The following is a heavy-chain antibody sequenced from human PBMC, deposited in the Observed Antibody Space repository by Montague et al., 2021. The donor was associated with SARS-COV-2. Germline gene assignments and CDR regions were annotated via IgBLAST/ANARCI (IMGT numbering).Heavy chain of an antibody. CDR2: IYYSGST. CDR3: ARHYYDSSGYYSPWYFDL. J-gene: IGHJ2*01. D-gene: IGHD3-22*01. Sequence: SETLSLTCTVSGGFISSSSYYWGWIRQPPGKGLEWIGSIYYSGSTYYXXXLKSRVTISVDTSENQFSLKLSSVTAADTAVYYCARHYYDSSGYYSPWYFDLWGRGTLVTVSS. CDR1: GGFISSSSYY. V-gene: IGHV4-39*01.